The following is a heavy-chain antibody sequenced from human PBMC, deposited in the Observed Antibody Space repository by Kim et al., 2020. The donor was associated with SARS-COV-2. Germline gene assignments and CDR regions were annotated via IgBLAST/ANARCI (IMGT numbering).Heavy chain of an antibody. V-gene: IGHV3-48*02. CDR2: ICVDEI. D-gene: IGHD2-21*01. CDR3: ARDFDWALDL. CDR1: GFALSNYN. Sequence: GGSLRLSCVASGFALSNYNMNWVRQAPGKGLEWLAYICVDEIHYSDSVKGRLTRSRANAKNALYLQMNSLSEGDTGVTLCARDFDWALDLLGQVTLVTVS. J-gene: IGHJ5*02.